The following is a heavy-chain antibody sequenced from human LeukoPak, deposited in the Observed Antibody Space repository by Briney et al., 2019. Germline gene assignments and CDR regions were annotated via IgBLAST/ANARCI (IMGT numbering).Heavy chain of an antibody. CDR1: GDSVSSNSAA. J-gene: IGHJ5*02. CDR3: ARDRGVILTGLYNWFDP. CDR2: TYYRSKWYN. Sequence: SQTLSLTCAISGDSVSSNSAAWNWIRQSPSRGLEWLGRTYYRSKWYNDYAVSVKSRITINPDTSKNQFSLQLNSVTPEDTAVYYCARDRGVILTGLYNWFDPWGQGTLVTVSS. V-gene: IGHV6-1*01. D-gene: IGHD3-9*01.